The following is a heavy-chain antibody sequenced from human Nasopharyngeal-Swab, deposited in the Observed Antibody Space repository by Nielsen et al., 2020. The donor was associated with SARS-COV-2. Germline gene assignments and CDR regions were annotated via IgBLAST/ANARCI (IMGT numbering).Heavy chain of an antibody. J-gene: IGHJ4*02. D-gene: IGHD5-18*01. CDR3: ARLPHRDTAMVKAVVLDY. V-gene: IGHV4-34*01. CDR2: INHSGST. Sequence: GSLRLSCDVYGGSFSGYYWSWIRQPPGKGLEWIGEINHSGSTNYNPSLKSPVTISVDTSKNQFSLKLRTVTAADTAVYYCARLPHRDTAMVKAVVLDYWGQGTLVTVSS. CDR1: GGSFSGYY.